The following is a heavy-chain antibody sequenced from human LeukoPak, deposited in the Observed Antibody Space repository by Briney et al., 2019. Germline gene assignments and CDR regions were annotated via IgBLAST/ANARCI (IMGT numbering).Heavy chain of an antibody. CDR1: SGSISGHY. J-gene: IGHJ4*02. V-gene: IGHV4-30-4*01. CDR2: IYYSGST. CDR3: ARGDYYDSSGYPIFDY. Sequence: PSETLSLTCTVSSGSISGHYWSWIRQPPGKGLEWIGYIYYSGSTYYNPSLKSRVTISVGTSKNQFSLKLSSVTAADTAVYYCARGDYYDSSGYPIFDYWGQGTLVTVSS. D-gene: IGHD3-22*01.